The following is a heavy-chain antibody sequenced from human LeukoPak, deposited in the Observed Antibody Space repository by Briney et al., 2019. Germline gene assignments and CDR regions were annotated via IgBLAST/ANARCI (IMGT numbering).Heavy chain of an antibody. Sequence: GGSLRLSCAAAGFTFSSCAMSWVRQAPGKGLEWVSYISSSGSTIYYADSVKGRFTISRDNSKNTLYLQMNSLRAEDTAVYYCARLYQHDSSTYRPVDYWGQGTLVSVSS. D-gene: IGHD3-22*01. CDR1: GFTFSSCA. V-gene: IGHV3-48*01. J-gene: IGHJ4*02. CDR3: ARLYQHDSSTYRPVDY. CDR2: ISSSGSTI.